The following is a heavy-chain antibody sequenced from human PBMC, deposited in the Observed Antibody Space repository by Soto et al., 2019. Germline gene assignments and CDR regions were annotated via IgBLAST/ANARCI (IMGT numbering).Heavy chain of an antibody. J-gene: IGHJ4*01. Sequence: GGSLRLSCAASGFTFSNYAMSWVRQAPGRGLEWVSTVSGSGGITHYADSVKGRFTISRDNSKNTVYLQMNSLKTEDTGIYYCTTDSYSTMIVVRFDYWGHGTLVTVSS. CDR1: GFTFSNYA. CDR3: TTDSYSTMIVVRFDY. V-gene: IGHV3-23*01. D-gene: IGHD3-22*01. CDR2: VSGSGGIT.